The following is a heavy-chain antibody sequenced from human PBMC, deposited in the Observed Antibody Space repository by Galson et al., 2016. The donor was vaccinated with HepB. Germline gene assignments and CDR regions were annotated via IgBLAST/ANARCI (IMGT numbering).Heavy chain of an antibody. Sequence: SLRLSCAASGFTFSNAWMSWVRQAPGKGLEWVGRIKSKTDGGTTDYAVPVKGRFSIARDDSKNTLNLQMNSLKTEDTAVYYCRYGMDVWGQGTTVTVSS. CDR3: RYGMDV. CDR2: IKSKTDGGTT. J-gene: IGHJ6*02. CDR1: GFTFSNAW. V-gene: IGHV3-15*01.